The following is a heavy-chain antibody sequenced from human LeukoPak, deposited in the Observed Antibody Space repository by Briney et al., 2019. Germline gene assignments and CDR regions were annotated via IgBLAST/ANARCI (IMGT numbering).Heavy chain of an antibody. Sequence: GASVNVSCKASGGTFSSYAISWVRQAPGQGLEWMGRIIPILGIANYAQKFQGRVTITADKSTSTAYMELSSLRSEDTAVYHCASNVFDSSGYYYPDAFDIWGQGTMVTVSS. D-gene: IGHD3-22*01. J-gene: IGHJ3*02. V-gene: IGHV1-69*04. CDR2: IIPILGIA. CDR1: GGTFSSYA. CDR3: ASNVFDSSGYYYPDAFDI.